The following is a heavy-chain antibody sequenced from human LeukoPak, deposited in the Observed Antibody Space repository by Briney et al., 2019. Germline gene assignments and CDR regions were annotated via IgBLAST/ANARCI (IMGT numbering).Heavy chain of an antibody. CDR1: GFTFSSYA. CDR3: AKDHSYSSGGSDAFDI. Sequence: PGGSLRLSCAASGFTFSSYAMSWVRQAPGKGLEWVSAISGSGGSTYYADSVKGRFTISRDNSKNTLYLQMNSLRAEDTAVYYCAKDHSYSSGGSDAFDIWGQGTMVTVSS. V-gene: IGHV3-23*01. J-gene: IGHJ3*02. D-gene: IGHD6-19*01. CDR2: ISGSGGST.